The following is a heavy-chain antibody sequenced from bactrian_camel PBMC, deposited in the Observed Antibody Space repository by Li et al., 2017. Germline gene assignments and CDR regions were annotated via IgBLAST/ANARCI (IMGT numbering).Heavy chain of an antibody. CDR1: GDTYSRGC. CDR2: AGDDDVT. D-gene: IGHD3*01. Sequence: QVQLVESGGGSVQAGGTLRLSCAYSGDTYSRGCLGWFRQAPGKEREGVAAAGDDDVTSYTDSVKGRFTTSKDTANNTLYLQMNNLKPEDTAMYFCATDQRPGTCTYCTGGGCYSERGYHDWGQGTQVTVS. J-gene: IGHJ4*01. CDR3: ATDQRPGTCTYCTGGGCYSERGYHD. V-gene: IGHV3S55*01.